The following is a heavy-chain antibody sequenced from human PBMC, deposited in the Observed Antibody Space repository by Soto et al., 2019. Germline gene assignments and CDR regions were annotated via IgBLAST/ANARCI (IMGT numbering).Heavy chain of an antibody. D-gene: IGHD1-26*01. CDR1: GGTFSSYA. V-gene: IGHV1-69*12. J-gene: IGHJ4*02. CDR3: AIRPSGSYDMGKATDY. Sequence: QVQLVQSGAEVKKPGSSVKVSCKASGGTFSSYAISWVRQAPGQGLEWMGGIIPIFGTANYAQKFQGRVTITADESTSTAYMGLSSLRSEDTAVYYCAIRPSGSYDMGKATDYWGQGTLVTVSS. CDR2: IIPIFGTA.